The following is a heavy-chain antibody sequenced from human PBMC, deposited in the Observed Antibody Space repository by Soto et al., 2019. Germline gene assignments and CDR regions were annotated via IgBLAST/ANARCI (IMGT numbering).Heavy chain of an antibody. CDR2: IYYIGLT. Sequence: PSETLSVAGTVSGGSVSSGGFYGIWILQPPGQGLEWIWYIYYIGLTNYNPSLKSRFTISVDTSKNQFSLKLSSVAAADTAVYYCARGVGQRWLQWHYYYYGMDVWGQGTTVTVSS. CDR1: GGSVSSGGFY. CDR3: ARGVGQRWLQWHYYYYGMDV. J-gene: IGHJ6*02. D-gene: IGHD5-12*01. V-gene: IGHV4-61*08.